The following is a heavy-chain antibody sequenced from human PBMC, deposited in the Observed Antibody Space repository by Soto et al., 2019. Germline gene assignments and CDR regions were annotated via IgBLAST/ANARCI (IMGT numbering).Heavy chain of an antibody. J-gene: IGHJ6*02. Sequence: GGSLRLSCAASGFTFSSYGMHWVRQAPGKGLEWVAVIWYDGSNKYYADSVKGRFTISRDNSKNTLYLQMNSLRAEDTAVYYCARDPIDYGGLYYCYVMDVSGQGTTDIGSS. V-gene: IGHV3-33*01. D-gene: IGHD4-17*01. CDR2: IWYDGSNK. CDR3: ARDPIDYGGLYYCYVMDV. CDR1: GFTFSSYG.